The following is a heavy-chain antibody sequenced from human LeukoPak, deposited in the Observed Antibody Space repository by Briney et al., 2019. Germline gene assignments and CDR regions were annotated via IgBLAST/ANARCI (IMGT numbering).Heavy chain of an antibody. CDR3: ARDRGDYDSSGYYGYFDY. CDR2: IYYSGST. CDR1: GGSIRSHY. V-gene: IGHV4-59*11. D-gene: IGHD3-22*01. Sequence: PSETLSLTCTVSGGSIRSHYWSWIRQPPGKGLEWIGYIYYSGSTNYNPSLKSRVTISVDTSKNQFPLKLSSVTAADTAVYYCARDRGDYDSSGYYGYFDYWGQGALVTVSS. J-gene: IGHJ4*02.